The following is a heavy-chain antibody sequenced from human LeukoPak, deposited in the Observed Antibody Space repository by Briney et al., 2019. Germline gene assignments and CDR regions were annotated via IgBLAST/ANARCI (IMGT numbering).Heavy chain of an antibody. CDR3: ARVSYYYDSSGYSNNFDY. CDR2: IYSGGST. V-gene: IGHV3-66*01. Sequence: PGGSLRLSCAASGFTFSSNYMSWVRQAPGKGLEWVSVIYSGGSTYYSDSVKGRLTISRDNSKNTLYLQMNSLRAEDTAVYYCARVSYYYDSSGYSNNFDYWGQGTLVTVSS. D-gene: IGHD3-22*01. CDR1: GFTFSSNY. J-gene: IGHJ4*02.